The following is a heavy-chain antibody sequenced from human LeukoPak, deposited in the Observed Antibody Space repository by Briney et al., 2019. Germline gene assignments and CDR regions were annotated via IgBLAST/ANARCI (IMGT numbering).Heavy chain of an antibody. Sequence: SETLSPTCTVSGGSFSSHYWSWLRQPPGKGLEWIGYIYYSGSTNYNPSLKSRVTISVDTSKNQFSLKLSSVTAADTAVYYCARALATIGWFDPWGQGTLVTVSS. D-gene: IGHD5-12*01. J-gene: IGHJ5*02. V-gene: IGHV4-59*11. CDR2: IYYSGST. CDR1: GGSFSSHY. CDR3: ARALATIGWFDP.